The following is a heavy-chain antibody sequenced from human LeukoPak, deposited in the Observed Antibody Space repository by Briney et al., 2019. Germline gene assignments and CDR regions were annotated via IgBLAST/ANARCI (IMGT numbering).Heavy chain of an antibody. Sequence: SETLSLTCTVSGGSISSSSYYWSWIRQPPGKGLEWIGYIYYSGSTNYNPSLKSRVTISVDTSKNQFSLKLSSVTAADTAVYYCAREQWLVPGYGMDVWGQGTTVTVSS. CDR1: GGSISSSSYY. CDR2: IYYSGST. V-gene: IGHV4-61*01. D-gene: IGHD6-19*01. CDR3: AREQWLVPGYGMDV. J-gene: IGHJ6*02.